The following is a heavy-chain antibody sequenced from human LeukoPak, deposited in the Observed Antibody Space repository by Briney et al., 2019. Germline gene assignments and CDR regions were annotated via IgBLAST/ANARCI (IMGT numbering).Heavy chain of an antibody. CDR2: IYPGDSDT. V-gene: IGHV5-51*01. D-gene: IGHD1-26*01. Sequence: GESLKISCKGSGYSFTSYWIGWVRQMPGKGLEWMGIIYPGDSDTRYSPSFQGQVTISADKSISTAYLQWSSLKASDTAMYYCARQEWELRGGGGGMDVWGQGTTVTVSS. CDR3: ARQEWELRGGGGGMDV. J-gene: IGHJ6*02. CDR1: GYSFTSYW.